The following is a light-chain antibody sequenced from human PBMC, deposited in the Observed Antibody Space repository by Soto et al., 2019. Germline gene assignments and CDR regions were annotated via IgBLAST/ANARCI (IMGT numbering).Light chain of an antibody. CDR1: SSDVGGHNY. CDR3: TSYTNRGGLWV. Sequence: QSALTQPASVSGSPGQSITISCIGTSSDVGGHNYVSWYQQHPGKAPKLMIYDVSNRPSGVSNRFSGSKSGNIASLTIFGLQAEDEADYYCTSYTNRGGLWVFGGGTKVTVL. V-gene: IGLV2-14*03. J-gene: IGLJ3*02. CDR2: DVS.